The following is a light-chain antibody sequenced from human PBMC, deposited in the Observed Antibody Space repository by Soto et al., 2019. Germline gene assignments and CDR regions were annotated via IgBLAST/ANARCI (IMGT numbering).Light chain of an antibody. CDR1: QSISSY. CDR3: QQTYIIPLT. CDR2: AAS. V-gene: IGKV1-39*01. J-gene: IGKJ5*01. Sequence: DIQMTQSPSSLSASVGDRVTITCRASQSISSYLNWYQQKPGKAPKLLIYAASSLQSGVPSRFSGSGSGTDFTLTVSSLQPEDFATYFCQQTYIIPLTFGQGTRLEIK.